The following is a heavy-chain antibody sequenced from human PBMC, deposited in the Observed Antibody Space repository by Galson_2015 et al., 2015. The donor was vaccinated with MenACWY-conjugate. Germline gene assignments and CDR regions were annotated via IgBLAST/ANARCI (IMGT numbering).Heavy chain of an antibody. Sequence: PALVIPTQTLTLPCTFSGFSVTTRGVGVGWIRQPPGKALEWLALIYWDDGKRYSPSLKSRLTITKDTSKNQVGLTMTNMDSVDTATYYCAHRRPAYSSTWWGFFDYWGRGTLVTASS. J-gene: IGHJ4*02. V-gene: IGHV2-5*02. D-gene: IGHD6-13*01. CDR3: AHRRPAYSSTWWGFFDY. CDR1: GFSVTTRGVG. CDR2: IYWDDGK.